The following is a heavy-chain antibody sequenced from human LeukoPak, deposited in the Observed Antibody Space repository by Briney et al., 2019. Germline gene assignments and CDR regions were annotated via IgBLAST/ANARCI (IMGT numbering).Heavy chain of an antibody. CDR3: AIGGTYGSGS. Sequence: GGSLRLSCAASGFPFANTWMHGVRQAPGKGLVWVSLIDNDGSTTNYADSVKGRFTISRDNAKNTVYLQMNSLRAEDTAVYYCAIGGTYGSGSWGQGTLVTVSS. CDR1: GFPFANTW. V-gene: IGHV3-74*01. D-gene: IGHD3-10*01. CDR2: IDNDGSTT. J-gene: IGHJ4*02.